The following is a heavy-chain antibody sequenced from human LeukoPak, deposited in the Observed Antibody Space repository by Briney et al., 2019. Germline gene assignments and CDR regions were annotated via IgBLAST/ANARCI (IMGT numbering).Heavy chain of an antibody. D-gene: IGHD6-13*01. V-gene: IGHV1-8*01. J-gene: IGHJ5*02. CDR1: GYTFTSYD. CDR2: MNPNSGNT. CDR3: ARGRVGSSWYRNWFDP. Sequence: GASVKVSCKASGYTFTSYDINWVRQATGQGLEWMGWMNPNSGNTGYAQKFQGRVTMTRNTSISTAYMELSSLRSEDTAVYYCARGRVGSSWYRNWFDPWGQGTLVTVSS.